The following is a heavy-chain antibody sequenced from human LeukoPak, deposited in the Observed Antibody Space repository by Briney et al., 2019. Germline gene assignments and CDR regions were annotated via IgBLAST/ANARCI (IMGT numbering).Heavy chain of an antibody. CDR3: ANAPTTVTTPLLY. J-gene: IGHJ4*02. V-gene: IGHV3-7*03. CDR2: IKQDGSEK. CDR1: GFTFSSYW. Sequence: GGSLRLSCAASGFTFSSYWMSWVRQAPGKGLEWVANIKQDGSEKYYVDFVKGRFTISRDNAKNSLYLQMNSLRAEDTAVYYCANAPTTVTTPLLYWGQGTLVTVSS. D-gene: IGHD4-17*01.